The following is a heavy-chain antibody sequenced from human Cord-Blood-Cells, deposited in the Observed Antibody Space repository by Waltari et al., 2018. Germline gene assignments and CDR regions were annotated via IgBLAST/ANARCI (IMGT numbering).Heavy chain of an antibody. CDR3: ARGVGTMVRGVIDY. D-gene: IGHD3-10*01. CDR1: GGSFSGYY. V-gene: IGHV4-34*01. J-gene: IGHJ4*02. Sequence: QVQLQQWGAGLLKPSETLSLTCAVYGGSFSGYYWSWIRQPPGKGLEWIGEINHSGSTNYNPSLKSRVTISVDTSKNQFSLELGSVAAADTAVYYCARGVGTMVRGVIDYWGQGTLVTVSS. CDR2: INHSGST.